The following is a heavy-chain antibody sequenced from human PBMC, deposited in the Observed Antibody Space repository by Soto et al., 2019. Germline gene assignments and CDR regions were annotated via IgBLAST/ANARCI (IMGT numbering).Heavy chain of an antibody. D-gene: IGHD3-10*01. CDR1: GGSITNKNFY. CDR2: FYYSGST. J-gene: IGHJ5*02. CDR3: ARHPIDLLRGVVLKPKWFGP. Sequence: QLQLQESGPGLVKPSETLSLTCTVSGGSITNKNFYWAWVRQPPGKGLEWIGGFYYSGSTYYDPSLKSRTALPGHRSKTQFSLKLTSVTAADTAVYYCARHPIDLLRGVVLKPKWFGPWGRESWSPSPQ. V-gene: IGHV4-39*01.